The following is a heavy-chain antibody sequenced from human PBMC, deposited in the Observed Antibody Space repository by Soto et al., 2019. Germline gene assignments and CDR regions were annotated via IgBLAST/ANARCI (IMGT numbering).Heavy chain of an antibody. CDR3: ATDSAGRGPFDP. J-gene: IGHJ5*02. CDR1: GGSFGTNY. V-gene: IGHV4-59*13. D-gene: IGHD3-10*01. CDR2: TYHTGST. Sequence: LSLTCTISGGSFGTNYWSWIRQAPGKGLEWIGYTYHTGSTKYNPSLKSRATISVDTSKNQFSLTLNSAAAADTAVYYCATDSAGRGPFDPWGQGILVTVSS.